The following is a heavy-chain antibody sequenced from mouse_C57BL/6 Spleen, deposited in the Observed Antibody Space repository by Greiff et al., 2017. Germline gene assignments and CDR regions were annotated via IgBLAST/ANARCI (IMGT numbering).Heavy chain of an antibody. CDR2: INYDGSST. CDR1: GFTFSDYY. D-gene: IGHD2-4*01. Sequence: EVHLVESEGGLVQPGSSMKLSCTASGFTFSDYYMAWVRQVPEKGLEWVATINYDGSSTYYLDSLKSRFIISRDNAKNILYLQMSSLKSEDTATYYCARDLYYDYDVWYFDVWGTGTTVTVSS. J-gene: IGHJ1*03. CDR3: ARDLYYDYDVWYFDV. V-gene: IGHV5-16*01.